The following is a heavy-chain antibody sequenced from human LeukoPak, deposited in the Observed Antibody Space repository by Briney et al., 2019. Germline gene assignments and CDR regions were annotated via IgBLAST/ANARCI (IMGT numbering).Heavy chain of an antibody. V-gene: IGHV3-30*04. Sequence: GGSLRLSCAASGFTFSGYAMHWVRQAPGKGLEWVAVISYDGSNKYYADSVKGRFTISRDNSKNTLYLQMNSLRAEDTAVYYCARGSLEMATISSYFDYWGQGTLVTVSS. J-gene: IGHJ4*02. CDR1: GFTFSGYA. CDR2: ISYDGSNK. D-gene: IGHD5-24*01. CDR3: ARGSLEMATISSYFDY.